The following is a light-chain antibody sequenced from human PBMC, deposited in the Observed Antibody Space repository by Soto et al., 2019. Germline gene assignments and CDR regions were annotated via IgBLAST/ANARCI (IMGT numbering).Light chain of an antibody. Sequence: AIRMTQSQFSLSASTGDRVTLTCLASQGISSYLAWYQQKPGKAPNLLIYAASSLHSGVPSRFSGAGSGTDFTLTISSLQPEDFATYYCQQTSRTPKTFGQGTKVDIK. CDR2: AAS. CDR1: QGISSY. CDR3: QQTSRTPKT. J-gene: IGKJ1*01. V-gene: IGKV1-8*01.